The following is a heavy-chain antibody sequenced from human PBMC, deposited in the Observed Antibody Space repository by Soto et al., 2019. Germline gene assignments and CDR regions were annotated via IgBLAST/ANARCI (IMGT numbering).Heavy chain of an antibody. V-gene: IGHV3-33*01. Sequence: QEQLVESGGGVVQPGRSLRLSCAASGFTFSDYAMHWVRQAPGKGLEWVAVIWHDGTNKYYADYVKGRFTISRDNSKNTLTLQMNSLRADDTAVYYCARPALLVTTFDYWGQGALVTVSS. CDR1: GFTFSDYA. J-gene: IGHJ4*02. D-gene: IGHD4-17*01. CDR2: IWHDGTNK. CDR3: ARPALLVTTFDY.